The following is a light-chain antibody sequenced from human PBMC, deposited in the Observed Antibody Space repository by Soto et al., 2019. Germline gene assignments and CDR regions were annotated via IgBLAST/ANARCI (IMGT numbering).Light chain of an antibody. Sequence: QAVVTKEPSLTVSPGGTVTLTCASSTGAVTSGYYPNWFQQKPGQAPRALICSTSNKHSWTPARFSGSLLGGKAALTLSGVQPEDEAEYYCLLYYGGAVIFGGGTKLTVL. CDR3: LLYYGGAVI. CDR2: STS. J-gene: IGLJ2*01. V-gene: IGLV7-43*01. CDR1: TGAVTSGYY.